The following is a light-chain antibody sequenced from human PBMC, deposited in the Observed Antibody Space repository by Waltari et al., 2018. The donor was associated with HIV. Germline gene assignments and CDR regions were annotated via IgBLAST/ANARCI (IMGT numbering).Light chain of an antibody. Sequence: QSALTQPASVSGSPGQSITISCTGTSGDVGVSNYVSWYQHHPGKAPKLMIYDVSERPSGVSNRFSGSKAGSTAYLTISGLQAEDDSHYYCSSYSGTSAVVFGGGTKLTGL. CDR2: DVS. J-gene: IGLJ2*01. V-gene: IGLV2-14*03. CDR1: SGDVGVSNY. CDR3: SSYSGTSAVV.